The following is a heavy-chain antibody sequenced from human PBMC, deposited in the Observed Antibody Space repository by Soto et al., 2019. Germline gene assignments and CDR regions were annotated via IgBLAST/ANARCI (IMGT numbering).Heavy chain of an antibody. J-gene: IGHJ4*02. D-gene: IGHD1-1*01. Sequence: EVQLVESGGGLVPPGGSLRLSCAASGFTVSNNYMRWVRQAPGKGLAWVSLIYSGGATYYADSVKGRFTISRDNSKNTLYLQMNSRRAEDTAVYYCARDGTDDGVGGQGILVTVSS. V-gene: IGHV3-66*01. CDR3: ARDGTDDGV. CDR1: GFTVSNNY. CDR2: IYSGGAT.